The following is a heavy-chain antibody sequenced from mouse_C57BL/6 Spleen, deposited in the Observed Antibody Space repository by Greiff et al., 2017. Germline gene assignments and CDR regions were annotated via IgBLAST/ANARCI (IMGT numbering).Heavy chain of an antibody. CDR3: ARGKTGTAYYFDY. D-gene: IGHD4-1*01. CDR2: IDPNSGGT. J-gene: IGHJ2*01. CDR1: GYTFTSYW. V-gene: IGHV1-72*01. Sequence: VQLQQPGAELVKPGASVKLSCKASGYTFTSYWMPWVKPRPGRGLEWIGRIDPNSGGTKYNEKFKSKATLTVDKPSSTAYMPLSSLTSEDSAVYYCARGKTGTAYYFDYWGQGTTLTVSS.